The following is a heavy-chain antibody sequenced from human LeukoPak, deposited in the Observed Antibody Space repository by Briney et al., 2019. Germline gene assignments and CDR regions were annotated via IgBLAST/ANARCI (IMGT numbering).Heavy chain of an antibody. J-gene: IGHJ4*02. CDR3: AREHGDGYYDSTSDY. CDR2: ISSSSSTI. D-gene: IGHD3-22*01. Sequence: GGSLRLSCAASGFTFSSYSINWVRQAPGKGLEGVSYISSSSSTIYYADSVKGRFTISRDNAKNSLYLQMNSMRAEDTAVYCCAREHGDGYYDSTSDYWGQGTLVTVSS. CDR1: GFTFSSYS. V-gene: IGHV3-48*04.